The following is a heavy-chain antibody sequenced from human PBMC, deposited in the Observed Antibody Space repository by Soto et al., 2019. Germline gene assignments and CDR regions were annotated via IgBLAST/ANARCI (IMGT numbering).Heavy chain of an antibody. V-gene: IGHV1-18*01. CDR3: ARDLGIAAAGMFDP. CDR1: GYTFTSYG. J-gene: IGHJ5*02. D-gene: IGHD6-13*01. Sequence: ASVRVSCKASGYTFTSYGISWVRQAPGQGLEWMGWISAYNGNTNYAQKLQGRVTMTTDTSTSTAYMELRSLRSDDTAVYYCARDLGIAAAGMFDPWGQGTLVTVSS. CDR2: ISAYNGNT.